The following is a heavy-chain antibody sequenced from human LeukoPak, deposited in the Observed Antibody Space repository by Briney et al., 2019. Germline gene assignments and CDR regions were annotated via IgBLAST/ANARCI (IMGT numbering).Heavy chain of an antibody. CDR1: GGTFSSYA. J-gene: IGHJ4*02. Sequence: SVKVSCKASGGTFSSYAISWVRQAPGQGLEWMGGIIPIFGTANYAQKFQGRVTTTADKSTSTAYMELSSLRSEDTAVYYCAREGSSHEDFDYWGQGTLVTVSS. D-gene: IGHD6-13*01. CDR2: IIPIFGTA. CDR3: AREGSSHEDFDY. V-gene: IGHV1-69*06.